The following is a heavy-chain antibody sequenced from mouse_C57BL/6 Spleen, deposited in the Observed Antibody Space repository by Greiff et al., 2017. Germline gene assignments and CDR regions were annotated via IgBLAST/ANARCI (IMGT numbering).Heavy chain of an antibody. CDR1: GYTFTSYW. CDR2: IYPGSGST. J-gene: IGHJ4*01. Sequence: VQLQQPGAELVKPGASVKMSCKASGYTFTSYWITWVKQRPGQGLEWIGEIYPGSGSTNYNEKFKSKATLTVDTSSSTAYMQLSSLTSEDSAVYYCAAGGSSGYDAMDYWGQGTSVTVSS. V-gene: IGHV1-55*01. D-gene: IGHD3-2*02. CDR3: AAGGSSGYDAMDY.